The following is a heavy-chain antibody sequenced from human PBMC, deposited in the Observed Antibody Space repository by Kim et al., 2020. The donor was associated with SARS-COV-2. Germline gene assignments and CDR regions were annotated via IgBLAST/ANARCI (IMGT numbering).Heavy chain of an antibody. CDR3: ARVNGDYGAYYFDY. Sequence: YMESGKGRFTNSRNNAKTSLYLQMNRLRAEDTAVYYCARVNGDYGAYYFDYWGQGTLVTVSS. J-gene: IGHJ4*02. D-gene: IGHD4-17*01. V-gene: IGHV3-7*04.